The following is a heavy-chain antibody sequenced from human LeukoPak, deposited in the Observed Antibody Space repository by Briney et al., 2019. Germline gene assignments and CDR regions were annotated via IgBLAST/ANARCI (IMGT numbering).Heavy chain of an antibody. CDR2: ISWEGGST. Sequence: GGSLRLSCAASGFIFDDYTMHWVRHAAGKGLEWVSLISWEGGSTYYADSVKGRFTISRDNSKNSLYLQMNSLRTEDTALYYCAKVSLAYCGGDCYSGFDYWGQGTLVTVSS. CDR3: AKVSLAYCGGDCYSGFDY. V-gene: IGHV3-43*01. CDR1: GFIFDDYT. J-gene: IGHJ4*02. D-gene: IGHD2-21*02.